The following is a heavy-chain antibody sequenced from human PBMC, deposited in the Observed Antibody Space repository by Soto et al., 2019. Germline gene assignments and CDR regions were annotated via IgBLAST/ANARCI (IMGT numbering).Heavy chain of an antibody. J-gene: IGHJ6*02. CDR3: AADLPIGYYGSGSYSAYLYGMDV. Sequence: SVKVSCKASGFTFTSSAMQWVRQARGQRLEWIGWIVVGSGNTNYAQKFQERVTITRDMSTSTAYMELSSLRSEDTAVYYCAADLPIGYYGSGSYSAYLYGMDVWGQGTTVTVSS. V-gene: IGHV1-58*02. D-gene: IGHD3-10*01. CDR2: IVVGSGNT. CDR1: GFTFTSSA.